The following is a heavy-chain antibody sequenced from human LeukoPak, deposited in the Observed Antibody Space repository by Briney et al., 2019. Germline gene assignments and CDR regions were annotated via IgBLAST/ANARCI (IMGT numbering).Heavy chain of an antibody. V-gene: IGHV3-53*01. CDR1: GFTFSTYA. CDR2: IYSGGST. CDR3: AREVPTRNSPYHSYYHMDV. D-gene: IGHD2-2*01. J-gene: IGHJ6*03. Sequence: QSGGSLRLSCAASGFTFSTYAMTWVRQAPGKGLEWVSVIYSGGSTYYADSVKGRFTISRDNSKNTLYLQMNSLRAEDTAVYYCAREVPTRNSPYHSYYHMDVWGKGTTVTISS.